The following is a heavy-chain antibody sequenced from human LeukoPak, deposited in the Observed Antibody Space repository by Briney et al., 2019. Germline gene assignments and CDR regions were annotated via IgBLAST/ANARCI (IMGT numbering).Heavy chain of an antibody. CDR2: IIPIFGTA. J-gene: IGHJ3*02. V-gene: IGHV1-69*05. CDR1: GGTFSSYA. Sequence: SVKVSCKAPGGTFSSYAISWVRQAPGQGLEWMGRIIPIFGTANYAQKFQGRVTITTDEPTSTAYMELSNLRSEDTAVYYCARDPIDMVRGVPRGAFDIWGQGTMVTVSS. D-gene: IGHD3-10*01. CDR3: ARDPIDMVRGVPRGAFDI.